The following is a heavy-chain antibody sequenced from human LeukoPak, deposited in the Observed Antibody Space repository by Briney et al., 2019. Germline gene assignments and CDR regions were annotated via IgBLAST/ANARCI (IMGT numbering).Heavy chain of an antibody. CDR2: IKQDGSEK. CDR3: AREGDSGYDSFFDY. D-gene: IGHD5-12*01. CDR1: GFTFSSYW. V-gene: IGHV3-7*03. J-gene: IGHJ4*02. Sequence: GGSLRLSCAASGFTFSSYWMSWVRQAPGKGREWVANIKQDGSEKYYVDSVKGRFTISRDNAKNSLYLQMNSLRAEDTAVYYCAREGDSGYDSFFDYWGQGTLVTVSS.